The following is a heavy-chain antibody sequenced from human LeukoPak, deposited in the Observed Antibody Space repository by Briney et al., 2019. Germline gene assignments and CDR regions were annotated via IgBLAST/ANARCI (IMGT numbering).Heavy chain of an antibody. CDR2: ISWNSGSI. V-gene: IGHV3-9*01. CDR1: GFTFDDYA. D-gene: IGHD3-22*01. Sequence: GGSLRLSCAASGFTFDDYAMHWVRQAPGKGLEWVSGISWNSGSIGYADSVKGRSTISRDNAKNTLYLQMNSLRAEDTAVYYCARSWSDYYDSSGYPYWGQGTLLTVSS. CDR3: ARSWSDYYDSSGYPY. J-gene: IGHJ4*02.